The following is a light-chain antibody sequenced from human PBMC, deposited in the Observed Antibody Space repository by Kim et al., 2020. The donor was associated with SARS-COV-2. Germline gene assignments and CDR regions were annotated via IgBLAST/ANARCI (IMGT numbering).Light chain of an antibody. J-gene: IGLJ3*02. V-gene: IGLV1-40*01. Sequence: QSVLTQPPSVSEAPGQRVTISCTGSSSNVGAGFDVHWYQQLPGTAPKLLIFATTSRPSGVPDRFSASKSGTSASLAITGLQPEDEADYYCQSFDSGLSGWVFGGGTQLTVL. CDR1: SSNVGAGFD. CDR3: QSFDSGLSGWV. CDR2: ATT.